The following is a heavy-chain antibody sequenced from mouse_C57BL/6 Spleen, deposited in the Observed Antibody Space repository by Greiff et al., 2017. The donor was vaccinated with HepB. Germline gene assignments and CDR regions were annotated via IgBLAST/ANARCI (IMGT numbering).Heavy chain of an antibody. CDR3: ARRGEYYGSYFDY. CDR2: IDPYDSYT. V-gene: IGHV1-69*01. J-gene: IGHJ2*01. Sequence: QVQLQQPGAELVMPGASVKLSCKASGYTFTSYWMHWVKQRPGQGLEWIGEIDPYDSYTNYNQKFKGKSTLTVDKSSSTAYMQLSSLTSEDSAVYYCARRGEYYGSYFDYWGQGTTLTVSS. D-gene: IGHD1-1*01. CDR1: GYTFTSYW.